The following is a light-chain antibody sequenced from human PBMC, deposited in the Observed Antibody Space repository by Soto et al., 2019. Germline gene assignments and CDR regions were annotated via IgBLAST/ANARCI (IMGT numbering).Light chain of an antibody. J-gene: IGKJ4*01. CDR2: AAS. V-gene: IGKV1-39*01. CDR1: QSISYF. Sequence: DIQMTQSPSSLTASVGDRVTITCRASQSISYFLNWFQQKPGKAPKLLIYAASSLQSGVPSRFSASGYGTDFTLTISSRQPEDLATYYCQQRYSVPRTVGGGTKVEIK. CDR3: QQRYSVPRT.